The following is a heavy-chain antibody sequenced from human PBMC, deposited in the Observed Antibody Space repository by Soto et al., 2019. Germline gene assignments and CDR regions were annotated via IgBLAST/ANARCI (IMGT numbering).Heavy chain of an antibody. CDR2: ISAYNGNT. CDR3: ARVGDAGSGSYYPNDY. CDR1: CYTFTSYG. J-gene: IGHJ4*02. Sequence: SVKVSFKASCYTFTSYGISWVRQAPGQGLEWMGWISAYNGNTNYAQKLQGRVTMTTDTSTSTAYMELRSLRSDDTAVYYCARVGDAGSGSYYPNDYWGQGTLVTVSS. D-gene: IGHD3-10*01. V-gene: IGHV1-18*04.